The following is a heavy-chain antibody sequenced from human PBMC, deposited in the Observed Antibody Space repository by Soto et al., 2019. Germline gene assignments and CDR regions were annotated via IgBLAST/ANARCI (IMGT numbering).Heavy chain of an antibody. V-gene: IGHV4-30-4*01. J-gene: IGHJ4*02. CDR2: IYYSGST. D-gene: IGHD4-17*01. CDR1: GGSISSGDYY. CDR3: AIYGGNSVYVDY. Sequence: QVQLQESGPGLVKPSQTLSLTCTVSGGSISSGDYYWSWIRQPPGKGLEWIGYIYYSGSTYYNPSLKSRVTISVDPSKHQFSLKLSSVTAADPAVYYCAIYGGNSVYVDYWGQGTLVTVSS.